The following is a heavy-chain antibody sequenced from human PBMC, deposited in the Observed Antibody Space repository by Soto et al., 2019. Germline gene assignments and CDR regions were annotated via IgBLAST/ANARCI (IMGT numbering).Heavy chain of an antibody. CDR2: IYYDGST. J-gene: IGHJ4*02. CDR1: GASISSSSFY. CDR3: SRYYGEYQNYSDY. V-gene: IGHV4-39*01. Sequence: SETLSLTCTGSGASISSSSFYWGWIRQPPGKGLESIANIYYDGSTYYNPSLKSRVTLSVDTSKNQFSLKLNSVTAADTAVYYCSRYYGEYQNYSDYWGPGTLRSGSS. D-gene: IGHD4-17*01.